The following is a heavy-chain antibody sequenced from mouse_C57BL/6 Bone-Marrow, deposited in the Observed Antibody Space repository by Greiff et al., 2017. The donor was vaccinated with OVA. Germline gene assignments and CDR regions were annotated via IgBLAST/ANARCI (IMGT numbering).Heavy chain of an antibody. D-gene: IGHD2-1*01. CDR2: IDPENGDT. CDR3: TSYGNCDY. V-gene: IGHV14-4*01. J-gene: IGHJ2*01. Sequence: VQLQQSGAELVRPGASVKLSCTASGFNIKDDYMHWVKQRPEQGLEWIGWIDPENGDTEYASKFQSKATITADTSSNTAYLQLSSLTSEDTAVYYCTSYGNCDYWGQGTTLTVSS. CDR1: GFNIKDDY.